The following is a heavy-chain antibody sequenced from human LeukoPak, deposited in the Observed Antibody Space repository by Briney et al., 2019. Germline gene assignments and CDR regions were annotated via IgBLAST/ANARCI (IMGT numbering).Heavy chain of an antibody. CDR2: ISWNSGSI. J-gene: IGHJ6*03. V-gene: IGHV3-9*03. CDR3: AKAHSPLYYYYYMDV. CDR1: GFTFDDYA. D-gene: IGHD1-26*01. Sequence: GGSLRLSCAASGFTFDDYAMHWVRQAPGKGLEWVSGISWNSGSIGYADSVTGRFTISRDNAKNSLYLQMNSLRAEDMALYYCAKAHSPLYYYYYMDVWGKGTTVTVSS.